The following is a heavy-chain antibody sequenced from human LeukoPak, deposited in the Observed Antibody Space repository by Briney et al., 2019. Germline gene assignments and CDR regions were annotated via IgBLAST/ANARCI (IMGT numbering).Heavy chain of an antibody. CDR1: GFTFSTYS. Sequence: GGSLRLSCAASGFTFSTYSMTWVRQAPGKGLEWVSSISSSNTYIYYADSVKGRFTISRDNAKSSLYLQMNSLRAEDTAVYYCARVEHYYDSSGYSAWDYWGQGTLVTVSS. CDR2: ISSSNTYI. V-gene: IGHV3-21*01. D-gene: IGHD3-22*01. J-gene: IGHJ4*02. CDR3: ARVEHYYDSSGYSAWDY.